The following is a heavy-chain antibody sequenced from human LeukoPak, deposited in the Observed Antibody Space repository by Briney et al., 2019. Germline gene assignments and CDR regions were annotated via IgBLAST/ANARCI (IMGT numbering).Heavy chain of an antibody. D-gene: IGHD3-22*01. CDR3: ARGKTYYDISKDAFDI. CDR2: IYYSGST. Sequence: SETLSLTCTVSSGSISSYYWSWIRQPPGKGLEWIGYIYYSGSTNYNPSLKSRVTISVDTSKNQFSLKLSSVTAADTAVYYCARGKTYYDISKDAFDIWGQGTMVTVSS. CDR1: SGSISSYY. J-gene: IGHJ3*02. V-gene: IGHV4-59*01.